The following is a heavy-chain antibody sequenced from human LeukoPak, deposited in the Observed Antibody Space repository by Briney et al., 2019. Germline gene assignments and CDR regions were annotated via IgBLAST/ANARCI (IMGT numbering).Heavy chain of an antibody. CDR3: ASPSDYGSRYYYGMDV. D-gene: IGHD3-10*01. J-gene: IGHJ6*02. CDR1: GGSISCSGHY. Sequence: KPSETLSLTCSVSGGSISCSGHYWGWIRQSPAKGLDWIGSIYSKGNTYYNPSVKSRVTISVDTSKNQFSLKLSSVTAADTAVYYCASPSDYGSRYYYGMDVWGQGTTVTVSS. V-gene: IGHV4-39*01. CDR2: IYSKGNT.